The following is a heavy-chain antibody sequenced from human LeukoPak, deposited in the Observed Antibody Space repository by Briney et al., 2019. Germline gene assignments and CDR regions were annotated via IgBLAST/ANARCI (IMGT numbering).Heavy chain of an antibody. CDR3: ARLKGYSSGWYPSYYFDY. CDR1: GGPINSSY. CDR2: IYYSGNT. J-gene: IGHJ4*02. Sequence: SETLSLTCTVSGGPINSSYWSWIRQPPGKGLEWIGFIYYSGNTNYNPSLKSRVIISVDTSKNQFSLKLSSVTAADTAVYYCARLKGYSSGWYPSYYFDYWGQGTLVTVSS. D-gene: IGHD6-19*01. V-gene: IGHV4-59*08.